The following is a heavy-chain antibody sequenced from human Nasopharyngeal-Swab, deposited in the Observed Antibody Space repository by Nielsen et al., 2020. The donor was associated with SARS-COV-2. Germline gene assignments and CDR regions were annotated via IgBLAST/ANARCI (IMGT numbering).Heavy chain of an antibody. V-gene: IGHV3-74*01. CDR1: GFTFSSYW. D-gene: IGHD4-11*01. Sequence: GESLKISCAASGFTFSSYWMHWVRQAPGKGLVWVSRINSDGSSTSYADSVKGRFTIPRDNAKNTLYLQMNSLRAEDTAVYYCARSPTDYSNYAFDYWGQGTLVTVSS. J-gene: IGHJ4*02. CDR2: INSDGSST. CDR3: ARSPTDYSNYAFDY.